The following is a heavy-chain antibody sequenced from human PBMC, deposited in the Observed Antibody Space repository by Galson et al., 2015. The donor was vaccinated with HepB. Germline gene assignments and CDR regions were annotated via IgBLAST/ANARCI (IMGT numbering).Heavy chain of an antibody. Sequence: SLRLSCAASGITFSNYALHWVRPGPGKGLEWAAVISFDGGGEKYAVSVKGRFTITRDNTRNTLLLQMNILRHDDTAVFYCAKGRASSSSSYYYDMDVWGQGTTVTVSS. J-gene: IGHJ6*02. CDR2: ISFDGGGE. V-gene: IGHV3-30-3*02. CDR1: GITFSNYA. CDR3: AKGRASSSSSYYYDMDV. D-gene: IGHD4/OR15-4a*01.